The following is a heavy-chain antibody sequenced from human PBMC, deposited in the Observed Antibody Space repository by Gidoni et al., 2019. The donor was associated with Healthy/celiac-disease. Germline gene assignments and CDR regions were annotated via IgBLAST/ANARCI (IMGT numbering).Heavy chain of an antibody. CDR1: GFTLRSYG. J-gene: IGHJ4*02. Sequence: QVQLVESVGGVVQPGRSLRLSCAASGFTLRSYGMHWVRQAPGKGLEWVAVIWYDGSNKYYADSVKGRFTISRDNSKNTLYLQMNSLRAEDTAVYYCARDPYGGNYPDYWGQGTLVTVSA. CDR2: IWYDGSNK. V-gene: IGHV3-33*01. D-gene: IGHD4-17*01. CDR3: ARDPYGGNYPDY.